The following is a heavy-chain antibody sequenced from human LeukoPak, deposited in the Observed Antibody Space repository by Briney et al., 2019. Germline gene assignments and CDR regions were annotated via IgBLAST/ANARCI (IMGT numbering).Heavy chain of an antibody. D-gene: IGHD2-15*01. V-gene: IGHV3-7*04. J-gene: IGHJ5*02. CDR3: ARYRGSGCFDP. CDR2: IKEDGTET. CDR1: GLTFSNCR. Sequence: SGGSLRLSCVVSGLTFSNCRMTWVRQAPGRGLEWVANIKEDGTETSYGDSVKGRFTISRDNAKNSLYLQMNSLRAEDTAVYFCARYRGSGCFDPWGQGTLVTVSS.